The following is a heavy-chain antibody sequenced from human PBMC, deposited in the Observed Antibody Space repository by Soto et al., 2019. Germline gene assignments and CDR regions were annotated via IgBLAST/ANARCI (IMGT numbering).Heavy chain of an antibody. CDR2: ISPHNDRT. Sequence: QVQLVQSGADVKKPGASVKVSCKDSGYNFTSYGISWVRQAPGQGLEWMGWISPHNDRTKYARRLQDRVTMTTETPTSTVYMELGSLRSDDTAVYYCARDLYYSSGRYFDHDAFDIWGQGTVVTVSS. V-gene: IGHV1-18*01. CDR1: GYNFTSYG. D-gene: IGHD6-19*01. J-gene: IGHJ3*02. CDR3: ARDLYYSSGRYFDHDAFDI.